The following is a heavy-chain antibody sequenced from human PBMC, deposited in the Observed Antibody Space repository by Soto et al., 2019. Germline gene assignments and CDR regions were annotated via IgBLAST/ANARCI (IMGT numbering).Heavy chain of an antibody. D-gene: IGHD4-4*01. CDR3: TTESWDDSNSPYYYDGMDV. J-gene: IGHJ6*02. CDR2: IKSKPDGGTT. V-gene: IGHV3-15*01. Sequence: EVQLVESGGGLVKPGGSLRLSCAASGFTFSNAWMSWVRQAPGKGLEWVGRIKSKPDGGTTDYAAPVKGRFTISRDDSKNTLYLQMNSLKTEDTAVYYCTTESWDDSNSPYYYDGMDVWGQGTTVTVSS. CDR1: GFTFSNAW.